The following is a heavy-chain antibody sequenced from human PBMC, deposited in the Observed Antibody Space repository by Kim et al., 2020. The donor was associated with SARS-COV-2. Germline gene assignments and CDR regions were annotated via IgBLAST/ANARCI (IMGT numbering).Heavy chain of an antibody. CDR1: GGSISSYY. J-gene: IGHJ4*02. V-gene: IGHV4-59*01. CDR2: IYYSGST. CDR3: ARSPGYSSPYFDY. D-gene: IGHD6-19*01. Sequence: SETLSLTCTVSGGSISSYYWSWIRQPPGKGLEWIGYIYYSGSTNYNPSLKSRVTISVDTSKNQFSLKLSSVTAADTAVYYCARSPGYSSPYFDYWGQGTLVTVSS.